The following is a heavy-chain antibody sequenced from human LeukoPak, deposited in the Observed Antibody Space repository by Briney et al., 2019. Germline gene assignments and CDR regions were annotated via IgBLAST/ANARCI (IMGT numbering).Heavy chain of an antibody. V-gene: IGHV5-51*01. CDR1: GYSFTSYW. Sequence: GESLKISCKGSGYSFTSYWIGWVRQMPGKGLEWMGIIYPGDSDTRYSPSFQGQVTISADKSIRTAYLQWSSLKASDTAMYYCASAYCGGDCYSVPYYFDYWGQGTLVTVSS. CDR2: IYPGDSDT. J-gene: IGHJ4*02. D-gene: IGHD2-21*02. CDR3: ASAYCGGDCYSVPYYFDY.